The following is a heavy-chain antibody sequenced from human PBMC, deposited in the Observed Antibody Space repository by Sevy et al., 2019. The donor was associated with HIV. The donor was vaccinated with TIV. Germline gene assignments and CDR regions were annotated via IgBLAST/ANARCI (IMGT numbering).Heavy chain of an antibody. CDR3: IKGYMPFGTAPVAGI. CDR1: GFTFSNAW. V-gene: IGHV3-15*07. J-gene: IGHJ4*02. D-gene: IGHD6-19*01. CDR2: IKSKTDGGTT. Sequence: GGSLRLSCAASGFTFSNAWMNWVRQAPGKGLEWVGRIKSKTDGGTTDYAAPVKGRITISRDDSKNKLYLQMNSLKTEDTAVYYCIKGYMPFGTAPVAGIWGQGTLVTVSS.